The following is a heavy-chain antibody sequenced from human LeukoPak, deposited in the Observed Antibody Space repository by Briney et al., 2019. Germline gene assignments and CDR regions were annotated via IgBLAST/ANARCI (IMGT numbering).Heavy chain of an antibody. D-gene: IGHD3-3*01. CDR3: ATAGRRLFGVLIPLSFDY. CDR2: IIPSDGFT. V-gene: IGHV1-46*02. CDR1: GYTFNIYG. J-gene: IGHJ4*02. Sequence: ASAKVSCKASGYTFNIYGIIWVRQAPGQGLEWMGMIIPSDGFTTYAQKFQGRLTMTRDKSTSTVYMELSSLRSEDTALYYCATAGRRLFGVLIPLSFDYWGQGTLVTVSS.